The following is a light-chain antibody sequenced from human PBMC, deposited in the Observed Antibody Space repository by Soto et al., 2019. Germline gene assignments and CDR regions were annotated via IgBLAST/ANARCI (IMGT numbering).Light chain of an antibody. CDR2: KAS. J-gene: IGKJ1*01. CDR3: QHYNRYSEA. V-gene: IGKV1-5*03. Sequence: DIQMAQSTSTLCGSVGDRVTLRSLASQTISSWLAWYQQKPGKAPKLLIYKASTLKSGVPSRFSGSGSGTEFTLTISSLQPDDLATYYCQHYNRYSEAFGQGTKVDIK. CDR1: QTISSW.